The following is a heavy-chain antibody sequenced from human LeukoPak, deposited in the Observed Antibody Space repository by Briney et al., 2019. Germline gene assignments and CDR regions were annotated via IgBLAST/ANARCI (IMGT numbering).Heavy chain of an antibody. Sequence: QAGGSLRLSCAASGFTFTSYSMNWVRQAPGKGLEWVSTISGGGGSTYYADSVKGRFTISRDNSKNTLYLQMNSLRAEDTAVYYCAKDRNYYGSGSYNWFDPWGQGTLVTVSS. CDR1: GFTFTSYS. D-gene: IGHD3-10*01. V-gene: IGHV3-23*01. J-gene: IGHJ5*02. CDR2: ISGGGGST. CDR3: AKDRNYYGSGSYNWFDP.